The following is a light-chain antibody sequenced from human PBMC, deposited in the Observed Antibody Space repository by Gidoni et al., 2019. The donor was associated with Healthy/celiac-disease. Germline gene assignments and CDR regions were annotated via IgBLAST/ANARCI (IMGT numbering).Light chain of an antibody. CDR1: QSVSSY. Sequence: EIVLTQSPATLSLSPGERATLSCRARQSVSSYLAWYQQKPGQAPMLLSYVASNRATGIPARFSGSWSGTDFTLTISSLEPEDFAVYYCQQRSNWLTFGGGTKVEIK. CDR3: QQRSNWLT. J-gene: IGKJ4*01. V-gene: IGKV3-11*01. CDR2: VAS.